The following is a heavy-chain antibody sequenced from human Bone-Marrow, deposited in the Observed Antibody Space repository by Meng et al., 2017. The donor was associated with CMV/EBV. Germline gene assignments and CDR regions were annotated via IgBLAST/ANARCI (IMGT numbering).Heavy chain of an antibody. CDR3: ARDGGAYGGKGYYYYYGMDV. V-gene: IGHV3-11*01. D-gene: IGHD4-23*01. J-gene: IGHJ6*02. CDR1: GFTFSDYY. Sequence: GESLKISCAASGFTFSDYYMSWIRQAPGKGLEWVSYISSSGSTIYYADSVKGRFTISRDNAKNSLYLQMNSLRAEDTAVYYCARDGGAYGGKGYYYYYGMDVWGQGTTVPSP. CDR2: ISSSGSTI.